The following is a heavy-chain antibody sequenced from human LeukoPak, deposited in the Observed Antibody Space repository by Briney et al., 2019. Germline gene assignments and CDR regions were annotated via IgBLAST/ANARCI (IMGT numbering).Heavy chain of an antibody. CDR3: ASAPIVVVTAGKTLRH. CDR1: GGSISSSNW. J-gene: IGHJ1*01. Sequence: SETLSLTCAVCGGSISSSNWWSWVRQPPGKGLEWIGEIYHSGSTNYNPSLKSRVTISVDKSKNQFSLKLSSVTAADTAVYYCASAPIVVVTAGKTLRHWGQGTLVTVSS. CDR2: IYHSGST. V-gene: IGHV4-4*02. D-gene: IGHD2-21*02.